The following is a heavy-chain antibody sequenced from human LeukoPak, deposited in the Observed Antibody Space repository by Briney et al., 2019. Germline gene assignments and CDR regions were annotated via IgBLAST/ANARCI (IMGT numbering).Heavy chain of an antibody. CDR2: ISGSGGST. D-gene: IGHD3-22*01. J-gene: IGHJ4*02. Sequence: GGSLRLSCAASGFTFSSCAMSWVRQAPGKGLEWVSTISGSGGSTYYADSVKGRFTISRDNSKNTLYLQMNSLRTEDTALYYCAKDYYDSSGSYYFDYWGQGTLVTVSS. V-gene: IGHV3-23*01. CDR1: GFTFSSCA. CDR3: AKDYYDSSGSYYFDY.